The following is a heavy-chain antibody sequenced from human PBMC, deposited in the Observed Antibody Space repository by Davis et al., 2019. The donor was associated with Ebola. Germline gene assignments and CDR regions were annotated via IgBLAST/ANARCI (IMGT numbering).Heavy chain of an antibody. J-gene: IGHJ6*03. CDR3: AFPYCSADSCYSMYSYYYYYMDV. D-gene: IGHD2-15*01. CDR1: GITFSSYA. CDR2: ITGSGGST. V-gene: IGHV3-23*01. Sequence: GGSLRLSCAASGITFSSYAMSWVRQAPGKGLEWVSSITGSGGSTYYADSVKGRFTISRDNSKNTLYLQMNSLRVEDTALYYCAFPYCSADSCYSMYSYYYYYMDVWGKGTTVTVSS.